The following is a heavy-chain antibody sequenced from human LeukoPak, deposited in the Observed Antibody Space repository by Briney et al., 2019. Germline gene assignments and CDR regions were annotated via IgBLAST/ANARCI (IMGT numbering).Heavy chain of an antibody. CDR2: ISGSGGST. D-gene: IGHD4-23*01. V-gene: IGHV3-23*01. Sequence: GGSLRLSCAASGFTFSSYAMSWVRQAPGKGLEWVSAISGSGGSTYYADSVKGRFTISRDNSKNTLYLQINSLRAEDTAVYYCAKAQDYGGKSIFYFDYWGQGTLVTVSS. CDR3: AKAQDYGGKSIFYFDY. J-gene: IGHJ4*02. CDR1: GFTFSSYA.